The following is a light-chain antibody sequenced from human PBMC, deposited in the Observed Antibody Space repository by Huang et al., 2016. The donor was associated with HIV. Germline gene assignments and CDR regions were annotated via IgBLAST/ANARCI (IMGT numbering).Light chain of an antibody. Sequence: EIVMTQSPATLSVSPGESATLSCRASQNIRTNVAWYQQKRGQPPRLLIYGASTRAAGIPARFSGSGSGTEFTLILTSLQSEDFAVYYCQHYHDWPPLAFGGGTKVEIK. CDR3: QHYHDWPPLA. CDR2: GAS. J-gene: IGKJ4*01. V-gene: IGKV3-15*01. CDR1: QNIRTN.